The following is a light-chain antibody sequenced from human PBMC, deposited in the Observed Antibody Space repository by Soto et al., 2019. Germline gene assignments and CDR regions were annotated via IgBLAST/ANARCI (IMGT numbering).Light chain of an antibody. CDR3: ASWDGSMDAVV. CDR1: TSNIWEHY. J-gene: IGLJ2*01. V-gene: IGLV1-51*01. CDR2: DNE. Sequence: QSVLTQPPSVSAAPGQKVTISCSGRTSNIWEHYVSWYLQVPGTAPNLLIYDNEKRPSGIPDRFSGSKSGTSATLYITGRQTGDDAHYSCASWDGSMDAVVFGGGTKLTVL.